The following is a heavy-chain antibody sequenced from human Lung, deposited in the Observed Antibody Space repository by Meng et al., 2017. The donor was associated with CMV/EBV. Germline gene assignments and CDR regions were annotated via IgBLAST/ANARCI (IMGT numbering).Heavy chain of an antibody. CDR3: ARGSRDEAFQH. Sequence: QLQLQGSGPGLVKPSWTRSLTCTVFGGSISSYYWSWIRQPAGKGLEWIGRIYTSWCTNYNPSLKSRVTMSVDTSKNQFSLKLSSVTAADTAVYYCARGSRDEAFQHWGQGTLVTVSS. D-gene: IGHD5-24*01. CDR2: IYTSWCT. V-gene: IGHV4-4*07. J-gene: IGHJ1*01. CDR1: GGSISSYY.